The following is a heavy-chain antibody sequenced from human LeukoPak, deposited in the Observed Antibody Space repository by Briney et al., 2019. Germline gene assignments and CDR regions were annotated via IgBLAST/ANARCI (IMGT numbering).Heavy chain of an antibody. CDR3: ARRNYGYDY. D-gene: IGHD5-24*01. V-gene: IGHV5-51*01. CDR2: IYPGDSET. Sequence: GESLKISCRGSGYSFTTYRIAWVRQMPGKGLEWMGIIYPGDSETRYSPSFQGQVTISADKSTSTAYLQWSSLKASDTAMYYCARRNYGYDYWGQGTLVTVSS. CDR1: GYSFTTYR. J-gene: IGHJ4*02.